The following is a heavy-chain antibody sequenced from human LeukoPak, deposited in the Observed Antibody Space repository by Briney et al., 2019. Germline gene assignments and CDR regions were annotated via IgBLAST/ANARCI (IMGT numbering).Heavy chain of an antibody. CDR1: GLTFSSYE. CDR3: ARASSEWFGETEHHFDY. D-gene: IGHD3-10*01. V-gene: IGHV3-48*03. Sequence: PGGSLRLSCAASGLTFSSYEMNWVRQAPGKGLEWVSYISSSGSTIYYADSVKGRFTISRDNAKNSLYLQMNSLRAEDTAVYYCARASSEWFGETEHHFDYWGQGTLVTVSS. CDR2: ISSSGSTI. J-gene: IGHJ4*02.